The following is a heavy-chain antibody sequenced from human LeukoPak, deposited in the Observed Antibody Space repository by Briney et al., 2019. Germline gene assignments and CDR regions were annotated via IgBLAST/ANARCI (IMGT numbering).Heavy chain of an antibody. CDR1: GGSFSGYY. V-gene: IGHV4-34*01. CDR3: ARYGSGVPPNWFDP. J-gene: IGHJ5*02. D-gene: IGHD3-10*01. CDR2: INHSGST. Sequence: SETLSLTCAVYGGSFSGYYWSWIRQPPGKGLEWIGEINHSGSTNYNPSLKSRVTISVDTSKNQFSLKVSSVTAADTAVYYCARYGSGVPPNWFDPWGQGTLVTVSS.